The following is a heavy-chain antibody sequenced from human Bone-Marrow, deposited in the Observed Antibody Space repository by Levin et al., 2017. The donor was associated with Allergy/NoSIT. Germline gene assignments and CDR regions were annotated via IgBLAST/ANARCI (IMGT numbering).Heavy chain of an antibody. CDR1: VFTFDAYW. CDR2: IKYDGGEN. V-gene: IGHV3-7*01. D-gene: IGHD3-22*01. J-gene: IGHJ3*02. CDR3: ARIYDSTGYYSGVGAFDI. Sequence: GESLKISCAASVFTFDAYWMTWVRQAPGKGLEWVAKIKYDGGENKYVDSVKGRFTIARDNAKNLLFLQMNSLRAEDSAVYYCARIYDSTGYYSGVGAFDIWGQGTTVTVSS.